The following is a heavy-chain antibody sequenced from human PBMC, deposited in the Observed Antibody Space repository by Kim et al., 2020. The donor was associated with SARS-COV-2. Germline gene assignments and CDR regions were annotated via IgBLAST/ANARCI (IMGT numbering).Heavy chain of an antibody. CDR3: ARAGSGYYTSFDY. V-gene: IGHV1-18*01. Sequence: NYAQKLQGRVHMTTDTSTSTAYMELRSLRSDDTAVYYCARAGSGYYTSFDYWGQGTLVTVSS. J-gene: IGHJ4*02. D-gene: IGHD3-22*01.